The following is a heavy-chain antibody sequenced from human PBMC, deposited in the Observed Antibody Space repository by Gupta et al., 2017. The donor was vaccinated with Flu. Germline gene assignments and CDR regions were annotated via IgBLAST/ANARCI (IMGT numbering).Heavy chain of an antibody. J-gene: IGHJ5*02. CDR3: VRSPDRCTTTICYTGGWFDP. CDR1: GYTFNDHA. V-gene: IGHV1-3*01. CDR2: ISPGKSIT. D-gene: IGHD2-2*02. Sequence: QAQLVQSGAELKKPGASVKVSCMASGYTFNDHALPWVRQAPGQRLEWMAWISPGKSITKIEHRFQGRLSITTDTSATTAYMELSSLTSEDTAIYYCVRSPDRCTTTICYTGGWFDPWGQGTLVTVSS.